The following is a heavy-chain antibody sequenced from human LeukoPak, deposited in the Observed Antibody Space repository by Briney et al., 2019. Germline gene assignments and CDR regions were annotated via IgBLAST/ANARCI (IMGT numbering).Heavy chain of an antibody. D-gene: IGHD1-26*01. CDR1: GGSISSGGYS. Sequence: PSETLSLTCAVSGGSISSGGYSWSWIRQPPGKGLEWIGYIYHSGSTYYNPSLKSRVTISVDTSKNQFSLRLSSVTAADTAVYYCARDFVGANRMYDAFDIWGQGTMVTVSS. CDR2: IYHSGST. J-gene: IGHJ3*02. CDR3: ARDFVGANRMYDAFDI. V-gene: IGHV4-30-2*01.